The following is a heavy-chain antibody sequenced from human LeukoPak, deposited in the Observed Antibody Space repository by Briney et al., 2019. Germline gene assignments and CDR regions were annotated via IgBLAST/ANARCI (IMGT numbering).Heavy chain of an antibody. CDR3: ARHFYFAYDY. Sequence: SETLSLTCNVSGASISSYYCSWIRQPPGKGLEWIGYISNIGRTNYNPSLKSRVTISLDTSKNQFSLKLTSVTAADTAVYYCARHFYFAYDYWGQGTLVTVSS. V-gene: IGHV4-59*08. CDR1: GASISSYY. CDR2: ISNIGRT. D-gene: IGHD2/OR15-2a*01. J-gene: IGHJ4*02.